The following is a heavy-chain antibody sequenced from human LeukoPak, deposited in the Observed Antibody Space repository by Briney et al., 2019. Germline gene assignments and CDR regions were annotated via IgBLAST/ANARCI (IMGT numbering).Heavy chain of an antibody. J-gene: IGHJ4*02. CDR1: GFTFSSYS. CDR2: ISSGSSYI. D-gene: IGHD6-19*01. Sequence: AGGSLRLSCAASGFTFSSYSMNWVRQAPGKGLEWVSSISSGSSYIYYADSVKGRFTISRDNAKNSLYLQMNSLRAEDTAVYYCARDDIAVATCFDYWGQGTLVTVSS. CDR3: ARDDIAVATCFDY. V-gene: IGHV3-21*01.